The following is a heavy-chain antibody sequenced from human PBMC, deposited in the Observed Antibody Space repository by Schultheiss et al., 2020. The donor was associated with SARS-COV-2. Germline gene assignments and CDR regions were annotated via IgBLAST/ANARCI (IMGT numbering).Heavy chain of an antibody. V-gene: IGHV3-53*03. D-gene: IGHD3-10*01. CDR3: ARRGFYYGSGTNGNAFDV. Sequence: GGSLRLSCAASGLMVSSNYMAWVRQPPGKGLEWVSVIYADDRTYYADSVEGRFTISRDSSKNTLYLQMNSLRVEDAAVYYCARRGFYYGSGTNGNAFDVWGQGTMVTVSS. CDR2: IYADDRT. CDR1: GLMVSSNY. J-gene: IGHJ3*01.